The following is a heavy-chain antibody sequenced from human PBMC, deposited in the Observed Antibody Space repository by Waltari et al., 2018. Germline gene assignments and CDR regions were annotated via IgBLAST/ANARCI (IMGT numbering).Heavy chain of an antibody. CDR1: GYPFTGYY. CDR2: SNPNSGDT. D-gene: IGHD4-17*01. J-gene: IGHJ4*02. CDR3: ARDLGSDYGNRDY. V-gene: IGHV1-2*06. Sequence: QVHLVQSGAEVKKPGASVKVSCKASGYPFTGYYIQWVRRAPGQGLEWMGRSNPNSGDTNYAQKLQGRVTLTRDTSINTAYMELSSLKSDDTAVYYCARDLGSDYGNRDYWGQGTLVTVPS.